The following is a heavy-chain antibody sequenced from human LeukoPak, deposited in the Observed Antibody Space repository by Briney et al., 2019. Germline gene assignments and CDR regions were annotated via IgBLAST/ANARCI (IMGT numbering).Heavy chain of an antibody. V-gene: IGHV3-7*01. J-gene: IGHJ4*02. D-gene: IGHD6-19*01. CDR3: ARDKLSSGWSFDY. CDR2: IKQDGSEK. CDR1: GFTFSNHW. Sequence: GGSLRLSCAASGFTFSNHWMSWVRQAPGKGLEWVANIKQDGSEKYYVDSVKGRFTISRDNAKNSLYLQMNSLRAEDTAVYYCARDKLSSGWSFDYWGQGTLVTVSS.